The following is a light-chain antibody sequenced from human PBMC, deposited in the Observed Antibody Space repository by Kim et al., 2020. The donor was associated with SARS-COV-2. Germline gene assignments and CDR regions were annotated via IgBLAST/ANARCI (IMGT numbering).Light chain of an antibody. CDR1: KLGDKY. V-gene: IGLV3-1*01. J-gene: IGLJ1*01. CDR3: QAWDSSTEV. Sequence: SVSPGQTASITCSGDKLGDKYACWYQQKPGQSPVLVIYQDSKRPSGIAERFSGSNSGNTATLTISGTQAMDEADYYCQAWDSSTEVFGTGTKVTVL. CDR2: QDS.